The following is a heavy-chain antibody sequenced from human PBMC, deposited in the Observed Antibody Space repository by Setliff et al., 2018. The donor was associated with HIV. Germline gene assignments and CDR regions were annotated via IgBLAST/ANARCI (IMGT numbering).Heavy chain of an antibody. V-gene: IGHV1-8*01. CDR2: INPKSGNT. CDR3: TRWIVGSSNIFAFDI. CDR1: GYTLTDFD. Sequence: ASVKVSCKASGYTLTDFDIYWMRQASGQGLEWLGWINPKSGNTAYAQSFQGRVTLTTNTAISTVDMELSSLSSEDRAVYYCTRWIVGSSNIFAFDIWGQGTLVTVSS. J-gene: IGHJ3*02. D-gene: IGHD1-26*01.